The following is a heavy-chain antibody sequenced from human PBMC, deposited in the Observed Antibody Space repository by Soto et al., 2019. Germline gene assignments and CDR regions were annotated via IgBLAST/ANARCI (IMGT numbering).Heavy chain of an antibody. CDR1: GGSISKFY. J-gene: IGHJ5*02. CDR3: VRDGSKTLRDWFDP. V-gene: IGHV4-4*07. D-gene: IGHD3-10*01. Sequence: SETLSLICSVSGGSISKFYWSWIRKTAGKGLEWMGRVYATGTTDYNPSLRSRVAMSVDISRKTFSLRLTSVTAADTGMYYCVRDGSKTLRDWFDPWGQGKLVTVSS. CDR2: VYATGTT.